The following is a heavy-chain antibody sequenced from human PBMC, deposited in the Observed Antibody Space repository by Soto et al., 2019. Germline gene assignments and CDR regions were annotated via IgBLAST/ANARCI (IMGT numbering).Heavy chain of an antibody. J-gene: IGHJ3*02. CDR2: ISDSGGLT. D-gene: IGHD6-6*01. Sequence: GGSLRLSCAASGFAFSSHPMSWVRQAPERGLEWVSGISDSGGLTYNADSVKGRFTVSRDNSKNTLYLQMNSLRAEDTALYYCARRAFGSSRSFDIWGQGTMVTVSS. V-gene: IGHV3-23*01. CDR1: GFAFSSHP. CDR3: ARRAFGSSRSFDI.